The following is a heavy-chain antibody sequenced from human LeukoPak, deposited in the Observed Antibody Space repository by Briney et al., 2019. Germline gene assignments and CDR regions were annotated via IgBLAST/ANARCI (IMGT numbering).Heavy chain of an antibody. V-gene: IGHV1-69*05. CDR3: ARERQRSNCSSTSCYGWNDAFDI. CDR2: IIPIFGTA. CDR1: GGTFSSYA. D-gene: IGHD2-2*01. J-gene: IGHJ3*02. Sequence: SVKVSCKASGGTFSSYAISWVRQAPGQGLEWMGGIIPIFGTANYAQKFQGRVTITTDESTSTAYMELSSLRSEDTAVYYCARERQRSNCSSTSCYGWNDAFDIWGQGTMVTVSS.